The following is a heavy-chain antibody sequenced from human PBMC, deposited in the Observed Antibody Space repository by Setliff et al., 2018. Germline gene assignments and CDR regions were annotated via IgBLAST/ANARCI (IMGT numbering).Heavy chain of an antibody. CDR3: ARGYCSGGSCYSGYYYYMDV. V-gene: IGHV1-2*02. CDR2: INPNSGGT. J-gene: IGHJ6*03. D-gene: IGHD2-15*01. Sequence: ASVKVSCKASGYTFTGYYMHWVRQAPGQGLEWMGWINPNSGGTNYAQKFQGRVTMTRDTSISTAYMELSRLRSDDTAVYYCARGYCSGGSCYSGYYYYMDVWGKGTTVTVSS. CDR1: GYTFTGYY.